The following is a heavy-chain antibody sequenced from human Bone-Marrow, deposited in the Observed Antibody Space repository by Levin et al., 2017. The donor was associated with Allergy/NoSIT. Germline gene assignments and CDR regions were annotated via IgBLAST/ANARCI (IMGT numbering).Heavy chain of an antibody. CDR1: GYTLTELS. Sequence: ASVKVSCKVSGYTLTELSMHWVRQAPGKGLEWMGGFDPEDGETIYVQKFQGRVTMTDDTSTDTAYMELSSLRSEDTAVYYCATDLAAAYYGSGKRDYWGQGTLVTVSS. D-gene: IGHD3-10*01. CDR2: FDPEDGET. V-gene: IGHV1-24*01. J-gene: IGHJ4*02. CDR3: ATDLAAAYYGSGKRDY.